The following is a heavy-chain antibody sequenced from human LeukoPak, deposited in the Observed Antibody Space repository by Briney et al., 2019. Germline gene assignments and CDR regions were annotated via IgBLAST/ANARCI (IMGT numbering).Heavy chain of an antibody. CDR3: AKAQVVAVTLDAFDI. V-gene: IGHV3-30*02. J-gene: IGHJ3*02. CDR2: IRFDGSNK. CDR1: GFTFSTYG. Sequence: GGSLRLSCAASGFTFSTYGMHWVRQTPDKGLEWVAFIRFDGSNKYYADSVKGRFTISRDNSKSTLYLQMSSLRVEDTAVYYCAKAQVVAVTLDAFDIWGQGTMVTVSS. D-gene: IGHD2-15*01.